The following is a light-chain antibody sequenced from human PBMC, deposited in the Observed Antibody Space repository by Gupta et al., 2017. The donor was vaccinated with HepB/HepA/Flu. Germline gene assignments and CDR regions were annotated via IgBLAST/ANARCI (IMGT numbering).Light chain of an antibody. J-gene: IGKJ3*01. CDR3: QQYGSSPPFT. V-gene: IGKV3-20*01. CDR1: QSISSSF. Sequence: IVSTQSPAIPSLSPGERATHSCRASQSISSSFLAWYQQKPGQAPRLLIYGTSSRAAGIPDRFSGSGSGTDFTLTISRLEPEDFAVYYCQQYGSSPPFTFGPGTKVDIK. CDR2: GTS.